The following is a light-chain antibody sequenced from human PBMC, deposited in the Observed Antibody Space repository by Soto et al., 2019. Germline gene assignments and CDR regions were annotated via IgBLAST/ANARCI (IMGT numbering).Light chain of an antibody. CDR1: SSDVGGYNY. CDR3: SSYTSSSTLGV. V-gene: IGLV2-14*01. Sequence: QSALTQPASVSGSPGQSITISCTGTSSDVGGYNYVSWYQQHPDKAPKLMIYAVSNRPSGVSNRFSGSKSGNTASLTISELQAEDEANYYCSSYTSSSTLGVFGTGTKLTVL. J-gene: IGLJ1*01. CDR2: AVS.